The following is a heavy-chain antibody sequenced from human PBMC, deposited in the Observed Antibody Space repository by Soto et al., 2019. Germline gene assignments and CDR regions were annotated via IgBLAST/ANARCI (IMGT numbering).Heavy chain of an antibody. J-gene: IGHJ4*02. CDR1: GFTFSSYS. D-gene: IGHD1-1*01. Sequence: GGSLRLSCAASGFTFSSYSMNWVRQAPGKGLEWVSYISSSSSTIYYADSVKGRFTISRDNAKNSLYLQMNSLRAEDTAVYYCARDHRKDNWNFESYFDYWGQGTLVTVSS. CDR3: ARDHRKDNWNFESYFDY. V-gene: IGHV3-48*01. CDR2: ISSSSSTI.